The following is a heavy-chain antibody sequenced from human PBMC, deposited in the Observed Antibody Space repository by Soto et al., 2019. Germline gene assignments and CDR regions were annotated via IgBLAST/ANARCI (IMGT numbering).Heavy chain of an antibody. J-gene: IGHJ6*02. CDR3: AGDCGYCISTGCSPPVYYYYGMDV. D-gene: IGHD2-2*03. CDR1: GGSISSYY. Sequence: SETLSLTCTVSGGSISSYYWSWIRQPPGKGLEWIGYIYYSGSTNYNPSLKSRVTISVDTSKNQFSLKLSSVTAADTAVYYCAGDCGYCISTGCSPPVYYYYGMDVWGQGTTVTVSS. V-gene: IGHV4-59*01. CDR2: IYYSGST.